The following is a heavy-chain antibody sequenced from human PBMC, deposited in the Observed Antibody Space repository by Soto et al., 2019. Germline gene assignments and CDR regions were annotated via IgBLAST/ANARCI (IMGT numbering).Heavy chain of an antibody. CDR1: ASIFKGHG. Sequence: QVQLVESGGGVVQPGGSLRLSCAASASIFKGHGMHWVRQVPGKGLEWVAIIRYDGSDEHYGDSVEGRFTISRDNSKNMLYLQMNSLRAEDTAVYYCARDGVGATTFFGFLDYWGKGTLVTVSS. V-gene: IGHV3-33*08. CDR2: IRYDGSDE. D-gene: IGHD1-26*01. CDR3: ARDGVGATTFFGFLDY. J-gene: IGHJ4*02.